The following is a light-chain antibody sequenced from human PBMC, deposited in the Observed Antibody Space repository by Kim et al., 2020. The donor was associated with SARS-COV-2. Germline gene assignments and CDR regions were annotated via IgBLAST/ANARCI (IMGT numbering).Light chain of an antibody. J-gene: IGKJ1*01. V-gene: IGKV1-5*01. CDR3: QQYNSYYAWA. CDR1: HRISHL. CDR2: DAS. Sequence: AVGDRVNSHCRASHRISHLLAWYQQQPGKAPQSLIYDASTLVRGVPSRFSGSGCGTEFPLPISSLQPDEYATSYCQQYNSYYAWAFGQGTKVDIK.